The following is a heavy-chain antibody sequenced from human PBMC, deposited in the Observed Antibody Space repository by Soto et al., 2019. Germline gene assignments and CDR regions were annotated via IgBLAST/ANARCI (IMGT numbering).Heavy chain of an antibody. CDR3: ASNPHCSGGRCYGFG. D-gene: IGHD2-15*01. CDR1: GGTFSSYT. Sequence: QVQLVQSGAEVKKPGSSVKVSCKASGGTFSSYTISWVRQAPGQGLEWMGRIIPILGIANYAQKFQGRVTITADKPTRTAYMDLSRLGSEDTAVYYRASNPHCSGGRCYGFGWGQGTLVTVSS. CDR2: IIPILGIA. J-gene: IGHJ4*02. V-gene: IGHV1-69*02.